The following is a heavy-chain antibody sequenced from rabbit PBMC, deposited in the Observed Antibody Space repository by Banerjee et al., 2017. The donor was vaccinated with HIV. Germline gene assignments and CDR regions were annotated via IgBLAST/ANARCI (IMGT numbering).Heavy chain of an antibody. V-gene: IGHV1S45*01. CDR1: GFSFGSNYY. J-gene: IGHJ4*01. CDR2: IYTSGGNT. Sequence: QEQLVESGGGLVQPEGSLTLTCTASGFSFGSNYYMCWVRQAPGKGLELIACIYTSGGNTYFARWAKGRFTLSKTSSTTVTLQMSSLTAADTATYFCARSGYGGYGYGLNLWGPGTLVTVS. D-gene: IGHD6-1*01. CDR3: ARSGYGGYGYGLNL.